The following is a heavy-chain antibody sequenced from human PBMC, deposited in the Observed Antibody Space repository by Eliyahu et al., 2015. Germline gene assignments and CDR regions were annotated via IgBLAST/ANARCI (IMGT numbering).Heavy chain of an antibody. Sequence: IGSIFYSGTTYYNPSLKSRVAISVDTSKNQFSLKLSSVTAADTAVYYCATRLAAAGTGWFDPWGQGTLVTVSS. J-gene: IGHJ5*02. CDR3: ATRLAAAGTGWFDP. CDR2: IFYSGTT. D-gene: IGHD6-13*01. V-gene: IGHV4-39*01.